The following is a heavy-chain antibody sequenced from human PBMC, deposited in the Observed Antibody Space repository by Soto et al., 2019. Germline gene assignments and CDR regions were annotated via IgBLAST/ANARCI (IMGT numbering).Heavy chain of an antibody. CDR1: GYTFTSSW. J-gene: IGHJ6*02. Sequence: PGESLKISCKGSGYTFTSSWISWVRQMPGKGLEWMGRIDPSDSYVSYSPSFEGHVTISTDKSISTAYLQWSSLKASDTAMYYCARHNIGSGWYGGASTGPLKVYYYGMDVWGQGTTVTVSS. V-gene: IGHV5-10-1*01. D-gene: IGHD6-19*01. CDR3: ARHNIGSGWYGGASTGPLKVYYYGMDV. CDR2: IDPSDSYV.